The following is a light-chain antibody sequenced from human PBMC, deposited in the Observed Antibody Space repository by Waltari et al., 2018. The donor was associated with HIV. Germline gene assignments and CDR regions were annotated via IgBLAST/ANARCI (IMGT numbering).Light chain of an antibody. CDR2: DAS. J-gene: IGKJ1*01. CDR1: QSVGSY. Sequence: EIMLTQPPATLSLPPGEQATLTCRASQSVGSYLGWFQQKPGKAPRLLIYDASNRPTVIPARFSGSGSGTDFTLTISSLEPEDFAVYYCQQRSDWPPTFGQGTKVEIK. V-gene: IGKV3-11*01. CDR3: QQRSDWPPT.